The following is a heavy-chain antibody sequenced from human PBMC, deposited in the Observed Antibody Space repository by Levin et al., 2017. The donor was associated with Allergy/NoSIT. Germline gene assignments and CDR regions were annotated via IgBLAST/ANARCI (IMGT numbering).Heavy chain of an antibody. CDR1: GGSIRGGGYH. CDR2: IYYSGST. J-gene: IGHJ4*02. D-gene: IGHD2-2*03. CDR3: AREDGSTFDF. V-gene: IGHV4-31*03. Sequence: SQTLSLPCTVSGGSIRGGGYHWTWIRLHPEKGLGWIGYIYYSGSTFYNPSLKSRLMISVDTSKNQFSLNVSSVTAADTAVYYCAREDGSTFDFWGQGALVTVAS.